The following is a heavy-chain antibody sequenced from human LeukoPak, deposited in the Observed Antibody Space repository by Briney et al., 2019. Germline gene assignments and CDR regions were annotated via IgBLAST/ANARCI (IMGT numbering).Heavy chain of an antibody. Sequence: GASVKVSCKASGYTFTSYGISWVRQGPGQGLGWMGWISAYNGNTNYAQKLQGRVTMTTDTSTSTDYMELRSLRSDDKAVYDCARDGFVVGATQYDYWGQGTLVTVSS. CDR2: ISAYNGNT. D-gene: IGHD1-26*01. CDR3: ARDGFVVGATQYDY. CDR1: GYTFTSYG. J-gene: IGHJ4*02. V-gene: IGHV1-18*01.